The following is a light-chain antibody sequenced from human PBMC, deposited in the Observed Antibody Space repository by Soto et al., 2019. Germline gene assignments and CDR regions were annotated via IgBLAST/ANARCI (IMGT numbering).Light chain of an antibody. Sequence: QSALTQPASVSGSPGQSITISCTGTSTDVGIYNLVSWYQQHPGKAPKLMIYEGSRRPSGISNRFSGSKSGNTASLTISGLQAEDEADYYCCSYAGSRNLVFGGGTKLTVL. CDR2: EGS. J-gene: IGLJ2*01. CDR3: CSYAGSRNLV. CDR1: STDVGIYNL. V-gene: IGLV2-23*01.